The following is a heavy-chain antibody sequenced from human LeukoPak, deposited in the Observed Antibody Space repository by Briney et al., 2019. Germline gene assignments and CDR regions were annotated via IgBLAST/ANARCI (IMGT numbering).Heavy chain of an antibody. V-gene: IGHV1-2*02. CDR3: ARDGPAQMVDFDY. CDR2: IYPYTGAT. CDR1: GYTFSGTGWY. D-gene: IGHD3-10*01. Sequence: ASVKVSCTASGYTFSGTGWYLYWLRQAPGQGLECMGWIYPYTGATHYAQKFQGRVAMTRDTSISTAYMELSRLRPDDTAVYYCARDGPAQMVDFDYWGQGTLVAVSS. J-gene: IGHJ4*02.